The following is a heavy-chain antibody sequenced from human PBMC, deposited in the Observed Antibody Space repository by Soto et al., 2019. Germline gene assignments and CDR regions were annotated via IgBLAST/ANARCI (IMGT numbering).Heavy chain of an antibody. CDR2: ISWNSGSI. CDR1: GFTFDDYA. D-gene: IGHD6-6*01. CDR3: AKDSSSSEDYYYYMDV. V-gene: IGHV3-9*01. Sequence: GGSLRLSCAASGFTFDDYAMHWVRQAPGKGLEWVSGISWNSGSIGYADSVKGRFTISRDNAKNSLYLQMISLRAEDTALYYCAKDSSSSEDYYYYMDVWGKGTTVTVSS. J-gene: IGHJ6*03.